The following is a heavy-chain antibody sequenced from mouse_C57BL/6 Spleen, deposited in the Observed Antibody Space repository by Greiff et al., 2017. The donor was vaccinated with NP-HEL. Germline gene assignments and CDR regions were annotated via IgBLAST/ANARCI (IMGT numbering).Heavy chain of an antibody. Sequence: QVQLQQSGPELVKPGASVKLSCKASGYTFTSYDINWVKQRPGQGLEWIGWIYPRDGSTKYNEKFKGKATLTVDTSSSTAYMELHSLTSEDSAVYFCARRYYGSSEYYAMDYWGQGTSVTVSS. CDR1: GYTFTSYD. D-gene: IGHD1-1*01. J-gene: IGHJ4*01. V-gene: IGHV1-85*01. CDR2: IYPRDGST. CDR3: ARRYYGSSEYYAMDY.